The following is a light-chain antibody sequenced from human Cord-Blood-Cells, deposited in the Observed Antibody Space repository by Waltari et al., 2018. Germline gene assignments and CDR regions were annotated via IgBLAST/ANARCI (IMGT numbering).Light chain of an antibody. J-gene: IGKJ3*01. Sequence: EIVMTQSPATLSVSPGERATLSCRASQSVSSNLAWYQQKPGQAPRLLIYGASTRATGIPARFSGSGSGTECTLTISSLQSEDFAVYYWQQYNNWPPVFTFGPGTKVDIK. CDR1: QSVSSN. CDR2: GAS. CDR3: QQYNNWPPVFT. V-gene: IGKV3-15*01.